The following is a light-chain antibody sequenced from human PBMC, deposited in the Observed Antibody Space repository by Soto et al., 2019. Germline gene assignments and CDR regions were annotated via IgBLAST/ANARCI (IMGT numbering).Light chain of an antibody. CDR2: GAS. Sequence: EIVMTQSPATLSVSPGERATLSCRASQSVSSNLAWYQQKPGQAPRLLIYGASTRATGIPARFSGSGSGTEFTLTISSLQPEDFAVYYCQQYNNWPSWTFGHGTQVDIK. CDR1: QSVSSN. V-gene: IGKV3-15*01. CDR3: QQYNNWPSWT. J-gene: IGKJ1*01.